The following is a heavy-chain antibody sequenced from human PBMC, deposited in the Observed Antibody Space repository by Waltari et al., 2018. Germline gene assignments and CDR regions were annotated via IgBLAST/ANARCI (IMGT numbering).Heavy chain of an antibody. CDR1: GGTFSSYA. CDR2: IIPIFGTA. Sequence: QVQLVQSGAEVKKPGSSVTVSCKASGGTFSSYAFSWVRQAPGQGLEWMGGIIPIFGTANYAQKFQGRVTITADKSTSTAYMELSSLRSEDTAVYYCARESFRGATPDYWGQGTLVTVSS. D-gene: IGHD1-26*01. V-gene: IGHV1-69*14. CDR3: ARESFRGATPDY. J-gene: IGHJ4*02.